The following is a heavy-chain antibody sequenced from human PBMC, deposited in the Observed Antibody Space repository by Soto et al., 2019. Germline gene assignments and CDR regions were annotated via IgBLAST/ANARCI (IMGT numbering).Heavy chain of an antibody. J-gene: IGHJ5*02. Sequence: ASVKVSCKASGGTFSSYAISWVRQAPGQGLEWMGGIIPIFGTANYAQKFQGRVTITADKSTSTAYMELSSLRSEDTAVYYCARAVVVVPAARDFWFDPWGQGTLVTVSS. V-gene: IGHV1-69*06. D-gene: IGHD2-2*01. CDR2: IIPIFGTA. CDR1: GGTFSSYA. CDR3: ARAVVVVPAARDFWFDP.